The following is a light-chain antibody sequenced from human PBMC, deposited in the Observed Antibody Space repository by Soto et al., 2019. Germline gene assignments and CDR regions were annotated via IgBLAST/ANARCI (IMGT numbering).Light chain of an antibody. J-gene: IGKJ1*01. CDR1: ESVSSTY. Sequence: EIVLTQSPDTLSLSPGERATLSCRASESVSSTYLAWYQQKPGQAPRLLISGASSRATGISDRLSGSGSGTDFTLTISRVEPEDFAVYYCHQYGSSPWTFGQGTKVEIK. V-gene: IGKV3-20*01. CDR3: HQYGSSPWT. CDR2: GAS.